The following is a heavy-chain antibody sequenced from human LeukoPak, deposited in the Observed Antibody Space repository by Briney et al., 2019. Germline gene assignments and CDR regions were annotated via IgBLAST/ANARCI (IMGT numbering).Heavy chain of an antibody. V-gene: IGHV4-61*01. J-gene: IGHJ6*02. Sequence: PSQTLSLTCTVSGGSISSGSYYWSWIRQPPGKGLEWIGYIYYSGSTNYNPSLKSRVTISVDTSKNQFSLKLSSVTAADTAVYYCARASVVVVAATLDGYYGMDVWGQGTTVTVSS. CDR1: GGSISSGSYY. CDR3: ARASVVVVAATLDGYYGMDV. CDR2: IYYSGST. D-gene: IGHD2-15*01.